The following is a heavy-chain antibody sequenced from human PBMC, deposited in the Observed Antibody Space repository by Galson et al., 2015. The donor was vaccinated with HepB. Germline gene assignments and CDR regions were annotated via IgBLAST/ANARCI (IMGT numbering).Heavy chain of an antibody. J-gene: IGHJ4*02. V-gene: IGHV5-10-1*01. Sequence: SGAEVKKPGESLRISCKGSGYSFTSYWISWVRQMPGKGLEWMGRIDPSDSYTNYSPSFQGHVTISADKSISTAYLQWSSLKASDTAMYYCARLTPSEYDSSGYHNWGQGTLVTVSS. D-gene: IGHD3-22*01. CDR2: IDPSDSYT. CDR3: ARLTPSEYDSSGYHN. CDR1: GYSFTSYW.